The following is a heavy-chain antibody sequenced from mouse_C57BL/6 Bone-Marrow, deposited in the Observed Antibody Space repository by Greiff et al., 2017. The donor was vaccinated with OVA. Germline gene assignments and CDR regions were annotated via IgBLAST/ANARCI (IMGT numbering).Heavy chain of an antibody. CDR1: GYTFTDYE. Sequence: LVESGAELVRPGASVTLSCKASGYTFTDYEMHWVKQTPVHGLEWIGAIDPETGGTAYNQKFKGKAILTADKSSSTAYMELRSLTSEDSAVYYCTRAYYYEVWFAYWGQGTLVTVSA. V-gene: IGHV1-15*01. D-gene: IGHD1-1*01. J-gene: IGHJ3*01. CDR3: TRAYYYEVWFAY. CDR2: IDPETGGT.